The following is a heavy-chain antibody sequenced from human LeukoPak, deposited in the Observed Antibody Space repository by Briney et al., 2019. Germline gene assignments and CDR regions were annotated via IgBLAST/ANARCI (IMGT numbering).Heavy chain of an antibody. D-gene: IGHD3-22*01. CDR3: ARLAYYYDSSGYREEYYFDY. V-gene: IGHV5-51*01. J-gene: IGHJ4*02. CDR2: IYPGDSDT. CDR1: GYSFTSYW. Sequence: KNGESLKISCKGSGYSFTSYWIGWVRQMPGKGLEWMGIIYPGDSDTRYSPSFQGQVTISADKSISTAYLQWSSLKASDTAMYYCARLAYYYDSSGYREEYYFDYWGQGTLVTVSS.